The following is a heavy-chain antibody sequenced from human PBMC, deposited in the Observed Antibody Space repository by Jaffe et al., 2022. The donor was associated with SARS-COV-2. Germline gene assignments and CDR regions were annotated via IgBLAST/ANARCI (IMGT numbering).Heavy chain of an antibody. J-gene: IGHJ4*02. V-gene: IGHV4-38-2*02. D-gene: IGHD3-16*02. Sequence: QVQLQESGPGLVKASETLSLTCTVSGYSIRSGYCWGWIRQPPGKGLEWIGSICHSGTTYHNPSLKSRVTISLDTPKNQFSLKLRFVTAADTAVYYCATDTSVWASYRHDYWGQGTLVTVSS. CDR1: GYSIRSGYC. CDR2: ICHSGTT. CDR3: ATDTSVWASYRHDY.